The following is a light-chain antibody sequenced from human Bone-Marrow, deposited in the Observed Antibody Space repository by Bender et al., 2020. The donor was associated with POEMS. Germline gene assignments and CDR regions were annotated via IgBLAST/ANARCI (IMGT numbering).Light chain of an antibody. CDR2: DVR. Sequence: QSALTQPASVSGSPGQSITISCTVTSSDIRTYNYVSWYQQRPGEAPKLMIYDVRRRPAVVSPRFSGSWSRDTASVTISGRQAEEEADYYCRSNTRSSTLVFGGGTKPPVL. CDR1: SSDIRTYNY. V-gene: IGLV2-14*03. CDR3: RSNTRSSTLV. J-gene: IGLJ2*01.